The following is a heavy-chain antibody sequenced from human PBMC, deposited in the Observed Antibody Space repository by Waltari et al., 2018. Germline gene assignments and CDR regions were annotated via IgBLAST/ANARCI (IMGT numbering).Heavy chain of an antibody. Sequence: EVQLLESGGGLVQPGGSLRLSCVASGFTFGGSTMPWVRQAPGKGLDWVSTIRGSGADTYYADSVKGRFTISRDNSRDTLYLQMNTLTAGDTAIYYCAKSLGDTYGRYPMDYWGQGTLVTVSS. CDR1: GFTFGGST. CDR2: IRGSGADT. D-gene: IGHD3-10*01. J-gene: IGHJ4*02. CDR3: AKSLGDTYGRYPMDY. V-gene: IGHV3-23*01.